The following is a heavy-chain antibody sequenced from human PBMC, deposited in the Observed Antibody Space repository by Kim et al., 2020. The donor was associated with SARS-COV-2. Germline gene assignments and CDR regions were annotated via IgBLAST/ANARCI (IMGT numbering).Heavy chain of an antibody. J-gene: IGHJ6*02. V-gene: IGHV3-15*01. CDR2: IKTKTDGGTT. CDR3: TTRRLLLLFGESFMDV. Sequence: GGSLRLSCAASGFTFSNAWMSWVRQAPGKGLEWVGRIKTKTDGGTTDYAAPVKGRFTISRDDSKKTLYLQMNSLKTEDTAVYYCTTRRLLLLFGESFMDVWGQGTTVTVSS. D-gene: IGHD3-10*01. CDR1: GFTFSNAW.